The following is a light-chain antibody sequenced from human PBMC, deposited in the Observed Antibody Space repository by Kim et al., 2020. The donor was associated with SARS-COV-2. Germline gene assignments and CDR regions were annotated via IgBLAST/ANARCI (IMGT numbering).Light chain of an antibody. J-gene: IGLJ2*01. CDR3: NSRDSSGNHLEV. Sequence: LGKTVRIACQGDSLRSYYASWYQQKPGPAPVLVIYGKNNRPSGIPDRFSGSSSGNTASLTITGAQAEDEADYYCNSRDSSGNHLEVFGGGTQLTVL. CDR2: GKN. V-gene: IGLV3-19*01. CDR1: SLRSYY.